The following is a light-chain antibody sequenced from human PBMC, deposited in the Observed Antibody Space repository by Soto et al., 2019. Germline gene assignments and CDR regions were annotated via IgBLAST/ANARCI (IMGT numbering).Light chain of an antibody. CDR3: QKYNSAKT. CDR1: QGIAKS. V-gene: IGKV1-27*01. Sequence: DIQMTQSPSSLSSSVGDRVTITCRASQGIAKSLAWYQQKPGKAPKLLIYSASTLQSGVPSRFSGSGSGTDFTLTISSLQPEDVATYYCQKYNSAKTFGPGTKVDIK. CDR2: SAS. J-gene: IGKJ3*01.